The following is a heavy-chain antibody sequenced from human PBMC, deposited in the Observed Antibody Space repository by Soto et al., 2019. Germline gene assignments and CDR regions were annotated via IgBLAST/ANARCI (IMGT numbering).Heavy chain of an antibody. CDR2: IWYDGSNK. CDR3: ARDGYCSGGSCYSVPVFDY. V-gene: IGHV3-33*01. CDR1: GFTFSSYG. J-gene: IGHJ4*02. D-gene: IGHD2-15*01. Sequence: QVQLVESGGGVVQPGRSLRLSCAASGFTFSSYGIHWVRQAPGKGLEWVAVIWYDGSNKYYADSVKGRFTISRDNSKKPLXXQMNSLRAEDTAVYYCARDGYCSGGSCYSVPVFDYWGQGTLVTVSS.